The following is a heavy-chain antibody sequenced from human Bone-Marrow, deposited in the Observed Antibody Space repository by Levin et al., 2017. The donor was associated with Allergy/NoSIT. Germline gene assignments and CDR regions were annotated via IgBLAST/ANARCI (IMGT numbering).Heavy chain of an antibody. CDR1: GYKFSDYW. D-gene: IGHD3-9*01. V-gene: IGHV5-51*01. CDR3: ARFRGEPCAGSGCYMGDYYALDV. J-gene: IGHJ6*02. Sequence: GESLKISCKGSGYKFSDYWIGWVRQMPGKGLECMGIIYPGDSDSRYPPSFQGQVSFSVDKSVSTAYMQWSSLKASDSGMYYCARFRGEPCAGSGCYMGDYYALDVWGQGTTVTVSS. CDR2: IYPGDSDS.